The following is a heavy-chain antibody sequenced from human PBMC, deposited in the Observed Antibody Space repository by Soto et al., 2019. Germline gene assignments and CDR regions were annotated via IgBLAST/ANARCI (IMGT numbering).Heavy chain of an antibody. D-gene: IGHD3-3*01. J-gene: IGHJ4*02. Sequence: GSLRLSCAASGFTFSSYAMSWVRQAPGKGLEWVSAISGSGGSTYYADSVKGRFTISRDNSKNTLYLQMISLRAEYMAVYYCAKVDCWSGYYSSVDYWGQGTLVTVSS. CDR1: GFTFSSYA. CDR3: AKVDCWSGYYSSVDY. CDR2: ISGSGGST. V-gene: IGHV3-23*01.